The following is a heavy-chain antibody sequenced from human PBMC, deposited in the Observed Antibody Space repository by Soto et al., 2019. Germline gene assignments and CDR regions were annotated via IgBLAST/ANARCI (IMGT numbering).Heavy chain of an antibody. CDR3: ARDGLVGGSYSWFDP. V-gene: IGHV1-18*01. CDR1: GYTFTSYG. J-gene: IGHJ5*02. CDR2: ISAYNGNT. D-gene: IGHD1-26*01. Sequence: ASVKVSCKASGYTFTSYGISWVRQAPGQGLEWMGWISAYNGNTNYAQKLQGRVTMTTDTSTSTAYMELRSLRSDDTAVYYCARDGLVGGSYSWFDPWGQGTLVTVSS.